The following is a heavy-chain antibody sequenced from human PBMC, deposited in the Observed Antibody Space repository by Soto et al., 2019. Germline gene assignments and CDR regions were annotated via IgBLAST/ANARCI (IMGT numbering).Heavy chain of an antibody. V-gene: IGHV3-30*03. D-gene: IGHD5-18*01. CDR2: ISYDGGLQ. J-gene: IGHJ4*02. CDR1: GFTFTSYG. CDR3: VSDRGYGHASVPYS. Sequence: QAHLVESGGGVAQPGRSLRLSCAASGFTFTSYGMHWVRQAPGTRLEWVAVISYDGGLQHYADSVKGRFTISRDNSKNMVLLQMSSLRAEDTAVYYCVSDRGYGHASVPYSWGQGTLVSVSS.